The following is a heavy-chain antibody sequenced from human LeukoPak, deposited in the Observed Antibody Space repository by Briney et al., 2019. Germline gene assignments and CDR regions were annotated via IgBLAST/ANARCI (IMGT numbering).Heavy chain of an antibody. CDR2: IYTSGST. D-gene: IGHD2-15*01. Sequence: SETLSLTCAVYGGSFSGYYWSWIRQPAGKGLEWIGRIYTSGSTYYTPSLKSRVTLSVDTSKNQFSLQLSSVTAADTAVYYCARHCSGGSCDGGGWFDPWGQGTLVTVSS. CDR3: ARHCSGGSCDGGGWFDP. CDR1: GGSFSGYY. J-gene: IGHJ5*02. V-gene: IGHV4-59*10.